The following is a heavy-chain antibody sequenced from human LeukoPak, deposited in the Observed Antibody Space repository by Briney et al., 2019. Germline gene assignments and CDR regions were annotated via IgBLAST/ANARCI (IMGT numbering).Heavy chain of an antibody. J-gene: IGHJ4*02. Sequence: GESLKISCKGSGYSFISYWIGWVRQMPGKGLEWMGIIYPGDSDTRYSPSFQGQVAISADKSISTAYLQWSSLKASDTAMYYCARQRIERDTSGYVDYFDYWGQGTLVTVSS. CDR3: ARQRIERDTSGYVDYFDY. D-gene: IGHD3-22*01. V-gene: IGHV5-51*01. CDR2: IYPGDSDT. CDR1: GYSFISYW.